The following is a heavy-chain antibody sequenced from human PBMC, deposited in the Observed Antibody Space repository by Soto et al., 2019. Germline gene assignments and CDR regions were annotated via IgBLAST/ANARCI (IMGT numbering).Heavy chain of an antibody. D-gene: IGHD1-26*01. CDR3: AKAFDGATIVSRVWY. CDR2: ISGSGGST. J-gene: IGHJ4*02. Sequence: GGSLRLSCAASGFTFSSYAMSWVRQAPGKGLEWVSAISGSGGSTYYADSVKGRFTISRDNSKNTLYLQMNSLRAEDTAVYYCAKAFDGATIVSRVWYWGQGTLVTVSS. CDR1: GFTFSSYA. V-gene: IGHV3-23*01.